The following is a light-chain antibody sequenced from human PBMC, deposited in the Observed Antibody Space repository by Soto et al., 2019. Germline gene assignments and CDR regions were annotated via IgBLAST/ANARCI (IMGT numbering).Light chain of an antibody. Sequence: QSVLTQPASVSGSPGQSITISCTGTSSDVGGYNYVSWYQQHPGKAPKLMIYDVSNRPSGVSNRFSGSKSGNTASLTISGRQAEDVADYYCSSYTSSSTLVFGGGTKLTVL. CDR3: SSYTSSSTLV. J-gene: IGLJ2*01. CDR1: SSDVGGYNY. CDR2: DVS. V-gene: IGLV2-14*01.